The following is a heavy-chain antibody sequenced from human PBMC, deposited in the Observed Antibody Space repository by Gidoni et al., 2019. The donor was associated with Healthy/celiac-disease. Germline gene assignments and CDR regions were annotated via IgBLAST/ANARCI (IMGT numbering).Heavy chain of an antibody. Sequence: QVQLQQWGAGLLTPSETLSLTCAVYGGSFSGYYWSGIRQPPGKGLEWIGEINHSGSTNYNPSLKSRVTISVDTSKNQFSLKLSSVTAADTAVYYCARGRAYYYGSSGYPYFDYWGQGTLVTVSS. CDR2: INHSGST. V-gene: IGHV4-34*01. CDR3: ARGRAYYYGSSGYPYFDY. D-gene: IGHD3-22*01. J-gene: IGHJ4*02. CDR1: GGSFSGYY.